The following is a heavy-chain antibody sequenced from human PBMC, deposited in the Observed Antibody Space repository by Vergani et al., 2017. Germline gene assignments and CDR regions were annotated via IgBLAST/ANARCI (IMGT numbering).Heavy chain of an antibody. J-gene: IGHJ3*02. CDR3: AKSIAPRDIVVVSASSDAFDI. Sequence: EVQLFESGGGFVQPGGSLRLSCAASGFTFTKFSMNWVRQAPGKGLQWVSSISGSADSTYYPDSVKGRFTISRDNSKNTLYLQMNNLRAEDTAVYYCAKSIAPRDIVVVSASSDAFDIWGQGTMVTVSS. CDR2: ISGSADST. V-gene: IGHV3-23*01. CDR1: GFTFTKFS. D-gene: IGHD2-15*01.